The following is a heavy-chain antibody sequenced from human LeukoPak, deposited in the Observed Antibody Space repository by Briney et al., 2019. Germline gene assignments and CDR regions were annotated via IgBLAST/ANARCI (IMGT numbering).Heavy chain of an antibody. J-gene: IGHJ4*02. D-gene: IGHD2-2*01. Sequence: ASVKVSCKASGYTFTSYGISWVRQAPGQGLEWMGWINTYNGNTNYAQKLQGRVTMTTDTSTTTAYMELRSLRSDDTAMYYCARYCSSTSCHQTFDYWGQGTLVTVSS. CDR3: ARYCSSTSCHQTFDY. CDR1: GYTFTSYG. CDR2: INTYNGNT. V-gene: IGHV1-18*01.